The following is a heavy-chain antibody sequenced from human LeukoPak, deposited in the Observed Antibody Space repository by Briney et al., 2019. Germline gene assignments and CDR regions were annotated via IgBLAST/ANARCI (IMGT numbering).Heavy chain of an antibody. D-gene: IGHD1-26*01. CDR1: GGSVSSYF. J-gene: IGHJ4*02. CDR3: TRDVGSGGTDDC. Sequence: SETLSLTCTVSGGSVSSYFWSWIRQPAGKGLEWIGRISSSGNTHYNPSLNSRVSMSIDTSKNQFSLKLTSVTAADTAVYYCTRDVGSGGTDDCWSQGTLVTVSS. V-gene: IGHV4-4*07. CDR2: ISSSGNT.